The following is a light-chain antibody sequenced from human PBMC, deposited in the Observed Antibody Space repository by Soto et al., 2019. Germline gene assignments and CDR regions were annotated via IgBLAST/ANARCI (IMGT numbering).Light chain of an antibody. Sequence: PQSTGKRSVTPGERATVSCTVSQSVSSSYLAWYQQQPGPAHRLLIYGACSRSRGIPDRFGGSTSAAEFPPTISRLHPEVSAVYYYQHYDCSPWTFGQGTKVDI. CDR3: QHYDCSPWT. V-gene: IGKV3-20*01. CDR1: QSVSSSY. J-gene: IGKJ1*01. CDR2: GAC.